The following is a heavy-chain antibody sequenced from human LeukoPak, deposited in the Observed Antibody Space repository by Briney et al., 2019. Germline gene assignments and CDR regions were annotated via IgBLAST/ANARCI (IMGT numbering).Heavy chain of an antibody. CDR3: ARDLRGYSYVADY. CDR2: ISSSSSYI. V-gene: IGHV3-21*01. CDR1: GFTFSSYS. D-gene: IGHD5-18*01. J-gene: IGHJ4*02. Sequence: GGSLRLSCAASGFTFSSYSMNWVRQAPGKGLEWVSSISSSSSYIYYADSVKGRFTISRDNAKNSLYLQMNSLRAEDTAVYYCARDLRGYSYVADYWGQGTLVTVSS.